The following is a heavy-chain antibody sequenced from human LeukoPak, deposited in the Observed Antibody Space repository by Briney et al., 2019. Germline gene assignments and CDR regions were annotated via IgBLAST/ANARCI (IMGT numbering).Heavy chain of an antibody. Sequence: SETLSLTCVVYGGSFSGYYWTWIRQPPGKGLERIGEIHHSGATNYKPSLKSRVTISGDTSKNQVSLNLRSVTAADTALYYCARGRLDGYYFDYWGQGALATVSS. V-gene: IGHV4-34*01. CDR3: ARGRLDGYYFDY. CDR1: GGSFSGYY. CDR2: IHHSGAT. J-gene: IGHJ4*02. D-gene: IGHD1-1*01.